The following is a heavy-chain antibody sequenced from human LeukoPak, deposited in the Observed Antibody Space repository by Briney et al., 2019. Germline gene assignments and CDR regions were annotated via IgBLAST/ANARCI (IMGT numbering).Heavy chain of an antibody. CDR3: AREMATDRGGFDY. J-gene: IGHJ4*02. V-gene: IGHV4-34*01. Sequence: SSETLSLTCAVYGGSLSGYNWSWIRQCPGKGLEGIGEVSHRGRTNYYESPKSRVTISVDMSKNQFSLMLSYVTAADTAVYHCAREMATDRGGFDYWGQGILVTVSS. CDR1: GGSLSGYN. CDR2: VSHRGRT. D-gene: IGHD5-24*01.